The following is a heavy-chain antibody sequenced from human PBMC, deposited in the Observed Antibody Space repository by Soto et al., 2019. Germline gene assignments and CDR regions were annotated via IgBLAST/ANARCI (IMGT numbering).Heavy chain of an antibody. J-gene: IGHJ4*02. D-gene: IGHD1-26*01. CDR2: VYYSGST. CDR1: GGSISSYY. V-gene: IGHV4-59*01. CDR3: ARLVSPWELHQAGFDY. Sequence: SETLSLTCTVSGGSISSYYWSWIRQPPGKGLEWIGYVYYSGSTNYNPSLKSRVTISVDTSKNQFSLKLSSVTAADTAVYYCARLVSPWELHQAGFDYWGQGTLVTVSS.